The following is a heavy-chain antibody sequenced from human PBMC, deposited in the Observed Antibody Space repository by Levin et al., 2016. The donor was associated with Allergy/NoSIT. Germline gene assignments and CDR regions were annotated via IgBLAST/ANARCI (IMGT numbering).Heavy chain of an antibody. J-gene: IGHJ4*02. CDR1: GFSFGDFS. D-gene: IGHD3-16*01. Sequence: GGSLRLSCVASGFSFGDFSMNWFRQAPGKGLEWLSYITGSGRTIYYADSVKGRFTISRDSAKSSLFLQMNSLRPEDTAVYYCARDRLSRGKYASDYWGQGTLVTVSS. V-gene: IGHV3-48*01. CDR3: ARDRLSRGKYASDY. CDR2: ITGSGRTI.